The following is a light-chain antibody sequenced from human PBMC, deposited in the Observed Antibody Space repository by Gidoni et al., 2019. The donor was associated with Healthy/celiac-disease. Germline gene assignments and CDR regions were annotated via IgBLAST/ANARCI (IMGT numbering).Light chain of an antibody. V-gene: IGKV1-39*01. CDR1: QSISSY. CDR2: AAS. Sequence: DIQMTQSPSSLSASVGDRVTISCRASQSISSYLNWYQQKPGKAPKLLIYAASSLQSGVPSRFRGSGSGTDFTLTIRSLQPEDFATYYCQQSYRTPRTFGQGTKVEIK. J-gene: IGKJ1*01. CDR3: QQSYRTPRT.